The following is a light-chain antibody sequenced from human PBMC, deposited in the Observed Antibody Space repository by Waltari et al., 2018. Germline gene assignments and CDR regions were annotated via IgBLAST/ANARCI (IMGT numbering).Light chain of an antibody. Sequence: DIVLTQSPGTLSLSPGERATLSCRASQSVSRTLAWYQQKTGQAPRLLIYGASTRATGIPERFSGGGSGTDFSLTISRLEPEDFAVYYCQHYVRLPATFGQGTKVEIK. CDR2: GAS. CDR3: QHYVRLPAT. J-gene: IGKJ1*01. V-gene: IGKV3-20*01. CDR1: QSVSRT.